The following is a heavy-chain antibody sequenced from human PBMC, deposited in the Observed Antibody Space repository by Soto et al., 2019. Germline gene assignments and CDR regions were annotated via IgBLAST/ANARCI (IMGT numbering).Heavy chain of an antibody. CDR1: GFTFSSYW. D-gene: IGHD6-19*01. CDR3: ARGPYSSGWFDY. V-gene: IGHV3-74*01. Sequence: PGGSLRLSXAASGFTFSSYWMHWVRQAPGKGLVWVSRINSDGSSTSYADSVKGRFTISRDNAKNTLYLQMNSLRAEDTAVYYCARGPYSSGWFDYWGQGTLVTVSS. CDR2: INSDGSST. J-gene: IGHJ4*02.